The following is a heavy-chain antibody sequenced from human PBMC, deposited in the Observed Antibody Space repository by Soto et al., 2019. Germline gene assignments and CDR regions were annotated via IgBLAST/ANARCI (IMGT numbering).Heavy chain of an antibody. Sequence: GGSLRLSCAASGFTFSNYGMHWVRQAPGKGLEWVAIIWHDGNNKYYADSVRGRFIISRDNSKNRLYLQMNSLRAEDTAVYYCASDLVGASDSYGLDVWGQGTRVTVSS. CDR2: IWHDGNNK. V-gene: IGHV3-33*01. CDR3: ASDLVGASDSYGLDV. D-gene: IGHD1-26*01. CDR1: GFTFSNYG. J-gene: IGHJ6*02.